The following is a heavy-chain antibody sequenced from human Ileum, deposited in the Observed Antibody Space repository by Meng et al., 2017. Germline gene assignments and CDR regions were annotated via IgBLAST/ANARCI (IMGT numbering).Heavy chain of an antibody. D-gene: IGHD1-1*01. CDR1: GFTFSSYA. Sequence: QVQLVESGGAVVQPETSLRLSCAASGFTFSSYAMHWVRQAPGKGLEWLALISYDGTTKYYGDSVKGRFFISRDNSNYTLFLQMNGLRPEDTAVYYCARGRGELAHPERTRYSFDYWGLGNLVTVSS. CDR3: ARGRGELAHPERTRYSFDY. CDR2: ISYDGTTK. V-gene: IGHV3-30*03. J-gene: IGHJ4*02.